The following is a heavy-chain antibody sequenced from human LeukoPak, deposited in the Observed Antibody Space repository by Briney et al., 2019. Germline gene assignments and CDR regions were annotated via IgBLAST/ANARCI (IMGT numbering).Heavy chain of an antibody. CDR2: IDQSRST. Sequence: SETLSLTCAVYGASFSDHYWTWIRQPPGKGLEWIGEIDQSRSTKCNPSLKGRVTISLDTCKNQFSLDLTSVTAADTAVYYCAASSQLGSYNWFDPWGQGTPVTVSS. CDR1: GASFSDHY. J-gene: IGHJ5*02. CDR3: AASSQLGSYNWFDP. V-gene: IGHV4-34*01. D-gene: IGHD1-1*01.